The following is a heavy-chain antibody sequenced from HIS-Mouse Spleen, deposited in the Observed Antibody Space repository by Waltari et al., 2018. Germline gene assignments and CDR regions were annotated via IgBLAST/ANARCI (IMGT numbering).Heavy chain of an antibody. CDR2: IYYSGST. CDR3: AREIPYSSSWYDWYFDL. D-gene: IGHD6-13*01. Sequence: QLQLQESGPGLVKPSETLSLTCTVSGGSISSSSYYWGWIRQPPGKGLEWIGSIYYSGSTYYNPSLKSRVTISVDTSKNQFSLNLSSVTAADTAVYYCAREIPYSSSWYDWYFDLWGHGTLVTVSS. V-gene: IGHV4-39*07. J-gene: IGHJ2*01. CDR1: GGSISSSSYY.